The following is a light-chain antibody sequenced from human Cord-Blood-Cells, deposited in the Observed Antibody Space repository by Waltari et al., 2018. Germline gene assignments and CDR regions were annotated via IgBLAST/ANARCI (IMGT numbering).Light chain of an antibody. CDR1: QSVSSSY. Sequence: EIVLTQSPGTLSLSPGESATLSCRASQSVSSSYLAWYQQKPGQAPRLLIYGASSSATGIPDRFSGSGSGTDFTLNISRLEPEDFAVYYCQQYGSSPWTFGQGTKVEIK. CDR2: GAS. CDR3: QQYGSSPWT. J-gene: IGKJ1*01. V-gene: IGKV3-20*01.